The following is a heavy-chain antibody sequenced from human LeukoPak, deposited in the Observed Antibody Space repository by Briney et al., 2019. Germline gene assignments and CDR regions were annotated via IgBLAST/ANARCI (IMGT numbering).Heavy chain of an antibody. CDR3: ARRYYDYVWGSYRYTEIDY. Sequence: PSETLSLTCAGYGGSFSGYYWSWIRQPPGKGLEWIGEISRSGSSNYKPSLKSRVTISVDTSKNQFSLKLSSVTAADTAVYYCARRYYDYVWGSYRYTEIDYWGQGTLVTVSS. CDR1: GGSFSGYY. CDR2: ISRSGSS. J-gene: IGHJ4*02. V-gene: IGHV4-34*01. D-gene: IGHD3-16*02.